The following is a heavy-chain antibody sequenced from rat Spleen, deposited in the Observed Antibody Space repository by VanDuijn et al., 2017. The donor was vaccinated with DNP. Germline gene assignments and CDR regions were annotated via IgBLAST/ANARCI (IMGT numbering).Heavy chain of an antibody. CDR3: ARWTTGHYFDY. D-gene: IGHD1-11*01. J-gene: IGHJ2*01. CDR2: ISYDGGST. V-gene: IGHV5-22*01. Sequence: EVQLVESGGGLVRPGRSLKLSCAASGFTFSDYYMAWVRQAPTKGLELVAYISYDGGSTYYGDSVKGRFMISRDNAKNTLYLKMNSLRSEDMATYYCARWTTGHYFDYWGQGVMVTVSS. CDR1: GFTFSDYY.